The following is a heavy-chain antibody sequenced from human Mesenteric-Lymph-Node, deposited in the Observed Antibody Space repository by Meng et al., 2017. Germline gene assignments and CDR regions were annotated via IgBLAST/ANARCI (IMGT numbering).Heavy chain of an antibody. CDR1: GYTFTSYA. J-gene: IGHJ4*02. Sequence: QVRLMHSGAEGKKPGSSVKVSCKASGYTFTSYAMNWVRQAPGQGLEWMGGIIPIFGTANYAQKFQGRVTITADESTSTAYMELSSLRSEDTAVYYCARDAGYYYGSGNLWGWGQGTLVTVSS. D-gene: IGHD3-10*01. V-gene: IGHV1-69*01. CDR2: IIPIFGTA. CDR3: ARDAGYYYGSGNLWG.